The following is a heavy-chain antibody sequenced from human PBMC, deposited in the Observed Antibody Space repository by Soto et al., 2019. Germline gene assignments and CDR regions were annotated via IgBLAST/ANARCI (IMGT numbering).Heavy chain of an antibody. CDR1: GGTFSSYA. J-gene: IGHJ4*02. V-gene: IGHV1-69*01. CDR2: IIPIFGTA. Sequence: QVQLVQSGAEVKKPGSSVQVSCKASGGTFSSYAISWVRQAPGQGLEWMGGIIPIFGTANYAQKFQGRVTITADESTSTAYMELSSLRSEDTAVYYCASSRDYYDSSGPTGDYWGQGTLVTVSS. CDR3: ASSRDYYDSSGPTGDY. D-gene: IGHD3-22*01.